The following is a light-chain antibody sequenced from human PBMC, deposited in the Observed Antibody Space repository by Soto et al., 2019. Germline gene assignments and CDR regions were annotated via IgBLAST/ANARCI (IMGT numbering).Light chain of an antibody. Sequence: EIVLTQSPATLSLSPGERATSSCRASQSVSSYLAWYQQKPGQAPRLLIYDASNRATGIPARFSGSGSGTDFTLTISSLEPEDFAVYYCQQRSNWPPALSFGGGTKVEIK. V-gene: IGKV3-11*01. CDR2: DAS. CDR3: QQRSNWPPALS. CDR1: QSVSSY. J-gene: IGKJ4*01.